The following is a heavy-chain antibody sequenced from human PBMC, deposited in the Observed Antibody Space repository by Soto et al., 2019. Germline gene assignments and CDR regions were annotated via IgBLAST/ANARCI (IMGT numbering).Heavy chain of an antibody. Sequence: QVQLVESGGGVVQPGRSLRLSCAASGFSFSSYSMHWVREAPGKGLEWVAVISYDGSNKYYADSVKGRFTISRDNSASTLYLQMNSLRPEDTALYYCVGGQYYFDYRGQGTLVTVSP. CDR3: VGGQYYFDY. J-gene: IGHJ4*02. D-gene: IGHD3-10*01. CDR2: ISYDGSNK. CDR1: GFSFSSYS. V-gene: IGHV3-30*03.